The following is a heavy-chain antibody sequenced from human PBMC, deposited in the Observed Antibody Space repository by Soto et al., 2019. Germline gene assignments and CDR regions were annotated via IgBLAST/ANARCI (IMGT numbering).Heavy chain of an antibody. CDR3: AKSDGAEENDACDI. Sequence: QVRLVQSGPEGRKPGASVKISCEASGYSFTGHYLHWVRQAPGHGLEWMGWINPNSGGTNDAQKFQYWIFITRDKALSTVYMDLSSLRSEDTAMYYCAKSDGAEENDACDIWGPGTMIYVS. CDR1: GYSFTGHY. CDR2: INPNSGGT. D-gene: IGHD3-16*01. V-gene: IGHV1-2*04. J-gene: IGHJ3*02.